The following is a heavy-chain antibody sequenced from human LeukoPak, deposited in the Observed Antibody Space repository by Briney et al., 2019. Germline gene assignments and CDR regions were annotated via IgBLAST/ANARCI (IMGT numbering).Heavy chain of an antibody. CDR1: GGTFSSYA. D-gene: IGHD3-3*01. CDR3: ARGAYYEFWSGYYKRPFDYYYYMDV. V-gene: IGHV1-46*03. J-gene: IGHJ6*03. CDR2: INPSGGST. Sequence: ASVKVSCKASGGTFSSYAISWVRQAPGQGLEWMGIINPSGGSTSYAQKFQGRVTMTRDTSTSTVYMELSSLRSEDTAVYYCARGAYYEFWSGYYKRPFDYYYYMDVWGKGTTVTVSS.